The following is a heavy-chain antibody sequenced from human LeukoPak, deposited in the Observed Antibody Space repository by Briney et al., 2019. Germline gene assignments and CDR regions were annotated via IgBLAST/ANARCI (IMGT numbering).Heavy chain of an antibody. V-gene: IGHV3-48*02. Sequence: GALRLSCAASGFTFSSYSMNWVRHAPGKGLEWVSYISSSSSTIYYADSVKGRFTISRDNAKNSLYLQMNSLRDEDTAVYYCAKTRRDGYNYFDYWGQGTLVTVSS. D-gene: IGHD5-24*01. CDR1: GFTFSSYS. CDR2: ISSSSSTI. J-gene: IGHJ4*02. CDR3: AKTRRDGYNYFDY.